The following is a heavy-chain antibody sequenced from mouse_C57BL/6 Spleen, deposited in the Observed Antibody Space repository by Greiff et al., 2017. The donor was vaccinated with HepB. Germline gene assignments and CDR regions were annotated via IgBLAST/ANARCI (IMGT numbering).Heavy chain of an antibody. CDR1: GFTFSSYA. D-gene: IGHD2-4*01. J-gene: IGHJ2*01. V-gene: IGHV5-9-1*02. CDR2: ISSGGDYI. CDR3: TRDYDEGFDY. Sequence: EVQVVESGEGLVKPGGTLKLSCAASGFTFSSYAMSWVRQTPEKRLEWVAYISSGGDYIYYADTVKGRFTISRDNARNTLYLQMSSLKSEDTAMYYCTRDYDEGFDYWGQGTTLTVSS.